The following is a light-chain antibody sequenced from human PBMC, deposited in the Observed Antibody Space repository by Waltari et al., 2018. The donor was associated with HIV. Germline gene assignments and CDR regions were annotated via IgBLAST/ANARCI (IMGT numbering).Light chain of an antibody. CDR1: QSIVSY. CDR3: QQSYSTPT. V-gene: IGKV1-39*01. J-gene: IGKJ4*01. CDR2: TAS. Sequence: DIQMTQSPSSLSASVGDRVTITCRASQSIVSYLNWYQQKPGKAPNLLIYTASSLQSGVPSRFSDSGSGTDFTLTISSLQPEDFATYYCQQSYSTPTFGGGTKVEIK.